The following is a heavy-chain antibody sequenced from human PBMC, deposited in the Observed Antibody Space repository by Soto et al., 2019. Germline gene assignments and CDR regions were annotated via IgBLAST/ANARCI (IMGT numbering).Heavy chain of an antibody. Sequence: SETLSLTCTVSGGPISSGGYYWSWIRQHPGKGLEWIGYIYYTGRTDYNPSLKSRVIISVDTSKSQFSLKLSSVTAADTAVYYCARRLWFGENLGFDPWGQGTLVTVSS. J-gene: IGHJ5*02. V-gene: IGHV4-31*03. CDR3: ARRLWFGENLGFDP. CDR1: GGPISSGGYY. D-gene: IGHD3-10*01. CDR2: IYYTGRT.